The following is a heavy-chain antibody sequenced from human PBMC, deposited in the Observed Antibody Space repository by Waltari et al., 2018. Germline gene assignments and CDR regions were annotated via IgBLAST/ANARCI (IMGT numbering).Heavy chain of an antibody. Sequence: EVLWVESGGGLVQPGGSLRVSCAASGFTFSHAWMSWVRQAPGKGLEWVGRVKSKADCGTADYAGPVKDRFTISRDDSRNTVFLQMDSLKTEDTAVYFCAADVPELGAGELDFWGQGALVTVSS. J-gene: IGHJ4*02. CDR3: AADVPELGAGELDF. V-gene: IGHV3-15*01. CDR2: VKSKADCGTA. D-gene: IGHD6-19*01. CDR1: GFTFSHAW.